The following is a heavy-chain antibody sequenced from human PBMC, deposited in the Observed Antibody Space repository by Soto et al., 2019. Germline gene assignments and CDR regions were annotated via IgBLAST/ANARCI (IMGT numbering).Heavy chain of an antibody. J-gene: IGHJ2*01. CDR3: ARGGGIVVVPAANVGVVDL. V-gene: IGHV1-46*03. CDR1: GYTFTSYY. CDR2: INPSGGST. Sequence: QVQLVQSGAEVKKPGASVKVSCKASGYTFTSYYMHWVRQAPGQGLEWMGIINPSGGSTSYAQEFQGRVPMTRDTSTSTVYLELSSLSSEDTAVYYCARGGGIVVVPAANVGVVDLWGRGTLVNVSS. D-gene: IGHD2-2*01.